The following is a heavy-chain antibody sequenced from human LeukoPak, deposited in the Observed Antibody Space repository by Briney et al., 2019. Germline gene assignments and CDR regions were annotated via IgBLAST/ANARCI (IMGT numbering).Heavy chain of an antibody. CDR2: MNPNSGNT. V-gene: IGHV1-8*03. CDR3: ARAYYDFWSGYSTYYSDY. CDR1: GYTFPSYD. J-gene: IGHJ4*02. D-gene: IGHD3-3*01. Sequence: ASVKVSCKASGYTFPSYDINWVRQATGQGLEWMGWMNPNSGNTGYAQKFQGRVTITRNTSISTAYMELSSLRSEDTAVYYCARAYYDFWSGYSTYYSDYWGQGTLVTVSS.